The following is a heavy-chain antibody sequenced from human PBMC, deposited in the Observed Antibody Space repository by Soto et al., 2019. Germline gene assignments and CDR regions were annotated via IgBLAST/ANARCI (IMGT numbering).Heavy chain of an antibody. J-gene: IGHJ4*02. Sequence: ASVKVSCKASGYTFTSYDMHWVRQAPGQRLEWMGWINAGNGNTKYSQKFQGRVTITRDTSASTAYMELSSLRSEDTAVYYCTTDSRQIVGGVWFDYWGQGTLVTVSS. CDR2: INAGNGNT. CDR3: TTDSRQIVGGVWFDY. V-gene: IGHV1-3*01. D-gene: IGHD6-6*01. CDR1: GYTFTSYD.